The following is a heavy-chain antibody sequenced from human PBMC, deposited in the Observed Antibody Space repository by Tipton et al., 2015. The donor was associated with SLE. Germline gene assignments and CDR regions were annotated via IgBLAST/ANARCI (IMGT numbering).Heavy chain of an antibody. CDR3: ARDLVAVAGYGMDV. J-gene: IGHJ6*02. Sequence: SLRLSCAASGFTFSSYAMNWVRQAPGKGLEWVSVIYSSGTTYSADSVKGRFTISRDNSKNTLYLQMNSLRAEDTAVYYCARDLVAVAGYGMDVWGQGTTVTVSS. CDR1: GFTFSSYA. D-gene: IGHD6-19*01. CDR2: IYSSGTT. V-gene: IGHV3-23*03.